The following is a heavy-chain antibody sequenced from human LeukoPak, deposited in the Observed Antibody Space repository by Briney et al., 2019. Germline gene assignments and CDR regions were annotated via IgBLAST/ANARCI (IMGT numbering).Heavy chain of an antibody. Sequence: GGSLRLSCAASGFTFSSYAMSRVRQAPGKGLEWVSAISGSGGSTYYADSVKGRFTISRDNSKNTLYLQMNSLRAEDTAVYYCAKLLIWFGDGNGIDYWGQGTLVTVSS. J-gene: IGHJ4*02. V-gene: IGHV3-23*01. D-gene: IGHD3-10*01. CDR2: ISGSGGST. CDR3: AKLLIWFGDGNGIDY. CDR1: GFTFSSYA.